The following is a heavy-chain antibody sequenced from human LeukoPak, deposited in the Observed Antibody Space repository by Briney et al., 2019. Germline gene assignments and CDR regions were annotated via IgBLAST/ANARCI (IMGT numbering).Heavy chain of an antibody. V-gene: IGHV1-69*04. J-gene: IGHJ3*02. Sequence: SVKVSCKASGGTFSSYAISWVRQAPGQGLEWMGRIIPILGIANYAQKFQGRVTITAVKSTSTAYMELSSLRSEDTAVYYCARAHGIDAFDIWGQGTMVTVSS. D-gene: IGHD1-26*01. CDR3: ARAHGIDAFDI. CDR2: IIPILGIA. CDR1: GGTFSSYA.